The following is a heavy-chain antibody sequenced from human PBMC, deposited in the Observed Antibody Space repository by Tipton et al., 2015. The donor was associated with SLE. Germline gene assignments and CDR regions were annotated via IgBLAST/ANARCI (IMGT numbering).Heavy chain of an antibody. CDR2: ISWSRDAI. J-gene: IGHJ6*02. Sequence: SLRLSCAASGFSFGDYAMHWVRQSPGKGLEWVSGISWSRDAIGYADSLKGRVTISRDNAKKSLYLQMNSLRPEDTALYYCVKDRGAIKYYGMDVWGQGTTVTVSS. CDR3: VKDRGAIKYYGMDV. CDR1: GFSFGDYA. V-gene: IGHV3-9*01. D-gene: IGHD3-16*01.